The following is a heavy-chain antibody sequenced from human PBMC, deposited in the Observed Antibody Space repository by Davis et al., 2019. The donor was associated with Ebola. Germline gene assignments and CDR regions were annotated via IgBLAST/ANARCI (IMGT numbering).Heavy chain of an antibody. Sequence: AASVNVSCKASGYTFTSYDINWVRQATGQGLEWMGWMNPNSGNAGYAQKFQGRVTMTRNTSITTAYMELSSLRSEDTAVYYCARVLTRPQRRWFDPWGQGTLVTVSS. CDR2: MNPNSGNA. CDR3: ARVLTRPQRRWFDP. D-gene: IGHD1-14*01. J-gene: IGHJ5*02. V-gene: IGHV1-8*01. CDR1: GYTFTSYD.